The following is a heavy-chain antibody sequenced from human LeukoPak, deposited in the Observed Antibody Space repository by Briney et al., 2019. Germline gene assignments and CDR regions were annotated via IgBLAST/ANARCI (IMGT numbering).Heavy chain of an antibody. CDR1: GFTFSSYA. CDR3: ARAPDYYGSGSDY. V-gene: IGHV3-30-3*01. D-gene: IGHD3-10*01. J-gene: IGHJ4*02. CDR2: ISYDGSNK. Sequence: PGGSLRLSRAASGFTFSSYAMHWVRQAPGKGLEWVAVISYDGSNKYYADSVKGRFTISRDNSKNTLYLQMNSLRAEDTAVYYCARAPDYYGSGSDYWGQGTLVTVSS.